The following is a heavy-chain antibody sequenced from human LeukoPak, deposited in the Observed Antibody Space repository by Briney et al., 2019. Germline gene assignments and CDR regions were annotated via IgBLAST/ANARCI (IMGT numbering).Heavy chain of an antibody. CDR1: RFTFSSYA. D-gene: IGHD2-21*01. Sequence: GGSLRLSCAASRFTFSSYAMHWVRQAPGKGLEWVAVISYDGSNKYYADSVKGRFTISRDNSKNTLYLQMNSLRAEDTAVYYCAREMVVIAQFDYWGQGTLVTVSS. CDR3: AREMVVIAQFDY. V-gene: IGHV3-30-3*01. CDR2: ISYDGSNK. J-gene: IGHJ4*02.